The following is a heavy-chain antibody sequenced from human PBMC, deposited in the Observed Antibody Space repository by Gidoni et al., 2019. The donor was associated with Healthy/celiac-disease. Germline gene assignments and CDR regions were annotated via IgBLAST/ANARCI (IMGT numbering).Heavy chain of an antibody. V-gene: IGHV3-30-3*01. D-gene: IGHD5-18*01. CDR3: ARVGKSGYSYGNLDY. CDR1: GFTFSSYA. CDR2: ISYDGSNK. J-gene: IGHJ4*02. Sequence: VQLVESGGGVVQPGRSLRLSCSASGFTFSSYAMHWVRQAPGKGLEWVAVISYDGSNKYYADSVKGRFTISRDNSKNTLYLQMNSLRAEDTAVYYCARVGKSGYSYGNLDYWGQGTLVTVSS.